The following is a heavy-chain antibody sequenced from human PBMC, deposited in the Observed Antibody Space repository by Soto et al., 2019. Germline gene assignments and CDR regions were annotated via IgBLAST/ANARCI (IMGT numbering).Heavy chain of an antibody. CDR3: ARDDADYYYYGMDV. Sequence: PSETLSLTCTVSGGSISSGDYYWSWIRQPPGKGLEWIGYIYYSGSTYYNPSLKSRVTISVDTSKNQFSLKLSSVTAADTAVYYCARDDADYYYYGMDVWGQGTTVTVSS. CDR2: IYYSGST. J-gene: IGHJ6*02. V-gene: IGHV4-30-4*01. CDR1: GGSISSGDYY.